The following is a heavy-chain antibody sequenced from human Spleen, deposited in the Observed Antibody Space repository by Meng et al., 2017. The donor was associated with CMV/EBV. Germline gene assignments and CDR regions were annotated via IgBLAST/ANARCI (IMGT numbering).Heavy chain of an antibody. V-gene: IGHV3-74*01. D-gene: IGHD3-22*01. J-gene: IGHJ3*02. CDR1: GLIFSDHW. CDR2: INPDGSSR. Sequence: GGSLRLSCAASGLIFSDHWMHWVRQAPGKGLVWVSLINPDGSSRNYADSVKGRFTVSRDNARNTLYLQMNSLRAEDTALYHCARVLGHYYDSSGYYPNAFDIWGQGTMVTVSS. CDR3: ARVLGHYYDSSGYYPNAFDI.